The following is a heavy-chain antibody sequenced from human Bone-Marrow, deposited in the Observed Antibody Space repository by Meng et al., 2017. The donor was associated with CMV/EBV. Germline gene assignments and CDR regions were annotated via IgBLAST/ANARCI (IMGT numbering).Heavy chain of an antibody. CDR1: GFTFSSYG. CDR3: ANLGYGSGRRAY. V-gene: IGHV3-30*02. CDR2: IRYDGSNK. J-gene: IGHJ4*02. D-gene: IGHD3-10*01. Sequence: GESLKISCAASGFTFSSYGMHWVRQAPGKGLEWVAFIRYDGSNKYYADSVKGRFTISRDNSKNTLYLQMNSLRAEDTAVYYCANLGYGSGRRAYWGQGTLVTRLL.